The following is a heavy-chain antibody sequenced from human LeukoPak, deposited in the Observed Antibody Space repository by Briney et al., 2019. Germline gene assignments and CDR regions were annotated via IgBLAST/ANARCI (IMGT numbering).Heavy chain of an antibody. CDR2: MSGSGASI. CDR1: GITFGTYP. V-gene: IGHV3-23*01. D-gene: IGHD3-22*01. CDR3: AKVHLPIGDSSGYAKFDN. Sequence: GESLRLSCAASGITFGTYPMSWVRQAPGKGLEWVSAMSGSGASIYYADSVKGRFTISRDNSKNTLYLQMNGLRAEDTAVYFCAKVHLPIGDSSGYAKFDNWGQGTLDIVSS. J-gene: IGHJ4*02.